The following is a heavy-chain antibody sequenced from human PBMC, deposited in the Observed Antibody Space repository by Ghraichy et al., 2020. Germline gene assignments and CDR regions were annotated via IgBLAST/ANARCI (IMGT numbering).Heavy chain of an antibody. J-gene: IGHJ5*02. V-gene: IGHV1-18*01. CDR3: ARGINWFDP. D-gene: IGHD3-10*01. CDR1: GYTFLTYG. Sequence: ASVKVSCKTPGYTFLTYGITWVRQAPGQGLEWMGWITTKSGNTQFARKFQGRVIMTTDTSTSTAYMELRSLRSDDTAVYYCARGINWFDPWGQGTLVTVSS. CDR2: ITTKSGNT.